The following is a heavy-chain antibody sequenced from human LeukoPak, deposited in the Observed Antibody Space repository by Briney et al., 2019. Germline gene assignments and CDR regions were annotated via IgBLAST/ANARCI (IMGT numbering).Heavy chain of an antibody. Sequence: GGSLRLSCAASGFTFSSYWMSWVRQAPGKGLEWVANIKQDGSEKYYVDSVKGRFTISRDNAKNSLYLQMNTLRADDTAVYYCARDRGPRWYAILTGSNYGMDVWGQGPTVTVSS. D-gene: IGHD3-9*01. V-gene: IGHV3-7*01. J-gene: IGHJ6*02. CDR1: GFTFSSYW. CDR2: IKQDGSEK. CDR3: ARDRGPRWYAILTGSNYGMDV.